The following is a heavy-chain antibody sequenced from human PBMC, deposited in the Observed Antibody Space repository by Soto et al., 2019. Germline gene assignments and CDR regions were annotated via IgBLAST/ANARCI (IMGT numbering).Heavy chain of an antibody. D-gene: IGHD3-10*01. CDR3: ASMGYHYGSGSYPLDY. Sequence: WTWIRQPPGNGLEWIGFMYHSGSTHYNPSLKSRVTISLDTSKNQFSLNLRSVTAADTAVYYCASMGYHYGSGSYPLDYWGQGTLVTVSS. J-gene: IGHJ4*02. CDR2: MYHSGST. V-gene: IGHV4-59*08.